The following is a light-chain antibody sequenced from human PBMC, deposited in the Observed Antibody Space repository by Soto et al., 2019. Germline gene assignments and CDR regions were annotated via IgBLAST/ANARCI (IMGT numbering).Light chain of an antibody. CDR2: GVN. J-gene: IGLJ1*01. CDR3: CSYAGTVAYV. V-gene: IGLV2-23*02. Sequence: QSVLTQPASVSGSPVQSITISCAGTGSDVGAYNLVSWYHQHPGKAPTLIICGVNTRPSGISNRFSGSKSGDTASLTLSGLQAEDEADYFCCSYAGTVAYVFGPGPKVTV. CDR1: GSDVGAYNL.